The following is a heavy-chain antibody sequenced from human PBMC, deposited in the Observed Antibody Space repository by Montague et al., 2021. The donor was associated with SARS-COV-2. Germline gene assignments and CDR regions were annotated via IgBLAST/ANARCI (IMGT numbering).Heavy chain of an antibody. J-gene: IGHJ6*02. Sequence: SETLSLTCTVSGGSISSSSYYWGWIRQPPGKGLEWIGSIYYSGSTYCKPSLKSRVTISVDTSKNQFSLKLSSVTAADTAVYYCARVGREQLVRLSGMDVWGQGTTVTVSS. CDR1: GGSISSSSYY. CDR3: ARVGREQLVRLSGMDV. D-gene: IGHD6-13*01. V-gene: IGHV4-39*07. CDR2: IYYSGST.